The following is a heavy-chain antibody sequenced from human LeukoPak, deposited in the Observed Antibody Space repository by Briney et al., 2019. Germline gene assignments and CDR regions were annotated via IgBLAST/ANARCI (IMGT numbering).Heavy chain of an antibody. V-gene: IGHV3-7*03. Sequence: GGSLRLSCTASGFTFGEYAMSWFRQAPGKGLEWVASINHNGNVNYYVDSVKGRFTISRDNAKNSLYLQMSNLRAEDTAVYFCARGGGLDVWGQGATVTVSS. CDR2: INHNGNVN. CDR1: GFTFGEYA. D-gene: IGHD3-16*01. J-gene: IGHJ6*02. CDR3: ARGGGLDV.